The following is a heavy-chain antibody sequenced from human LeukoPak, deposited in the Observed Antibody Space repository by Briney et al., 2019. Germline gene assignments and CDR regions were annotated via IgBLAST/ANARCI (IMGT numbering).Heavy chain of an antibody. CDR1: GGSFSGYY. Sequence: SETLSLTCAVYGGSFSGYYGSWIRQPPGKGLEWIGEINHSGSTNYNPSLKSRLTISMVPSKQQFSLSLTSVTAADTAVYYCARGAWATRLGSWGLGTPVIVSS. V-gene: IGHV4-34*01. D-gene: IGHD2-15*01. CDR3: ARGAWATRLGS. CDR2: INHSGST. J-gene: IGHJ4*02.